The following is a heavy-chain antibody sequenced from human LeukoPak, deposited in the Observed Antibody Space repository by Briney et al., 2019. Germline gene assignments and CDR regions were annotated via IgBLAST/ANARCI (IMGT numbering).Heavy chain of an antibody. V-gene: IGHV3-7*01. Sequence: GGSLRLFCAASGFTFSNYWMTWVRQAPGKGLEWVANIKETGSERNYADSVRGRFTISRDNAKNSLYLQMDSLRADDTAVYYCAREGCPYGPRGDYWGQGTLVTVSS. CDR2: IKETGSER. CDR3: AREGCPYGPRGDY. CDR1: GFTFSNYW. D-gene: IGHD3-10*01. J-gene: IGHJ4*02.